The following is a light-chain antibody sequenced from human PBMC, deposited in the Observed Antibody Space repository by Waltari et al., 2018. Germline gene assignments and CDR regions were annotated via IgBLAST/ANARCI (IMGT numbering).Light chain of an antibody. CDR3: CSCAGVTPYVL. J-gene: IGLJ2*01. Sequence: LTQPASVSGSPGQSITISCAGSRSDVGTYDLVSWYQQHPGKAPKLIIYEVTKRPSGVPDRFSGSKSGNTASLTISGLQAADEADYYCCSCAGVTPYVLFGGGTKVTVL. CDR1: RSDVGTYDL. V-gene: IGLV2-23*02. CDR2: EVT.